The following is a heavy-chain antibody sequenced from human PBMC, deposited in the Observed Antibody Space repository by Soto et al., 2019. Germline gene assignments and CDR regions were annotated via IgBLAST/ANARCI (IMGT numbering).Heavy chain of an antibody. Sequence: QVQLQESGPGLVKPSGTLSLTCGVSGASISSGNWWSRCRQPPGKWLEWVGDIYHSGSTNYNPSFKSRVTTSVDKSTSQFSLKLSSVTAADTAVYYCARAAQAQPLPDWGQGTLVTVSS. CDR1: GASISSGNW. D-gene: IGHD6-13*01. V-gene: IGHV4-4*02. CDR3: ARAAQAQPLPD. J-gene: IGHJ4*02. CDR2: IYHSGST.